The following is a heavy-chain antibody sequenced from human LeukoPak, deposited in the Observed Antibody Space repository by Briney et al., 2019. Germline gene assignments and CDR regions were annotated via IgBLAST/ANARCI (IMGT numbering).Heavy chain of an antibody. CDR1: GYSFTNYW. J-gene: IGHJ4*02. CDR3: ARQAGLYSTSANYYFDY. CDR2: IYPGDSDT. V-gene: IGHV5-51*01. Sequence: GESLKISCKGSGYSFTNYWTGWVRQMPGKGLEWMGIIYPGDSDTRYSPSFQGQVTISADKSISTAYLQWSSLKASDTAMYYCARQAGLYSTSANYYFDYWGQGTLVTVSS. D-gene: IGHD6-6*01.